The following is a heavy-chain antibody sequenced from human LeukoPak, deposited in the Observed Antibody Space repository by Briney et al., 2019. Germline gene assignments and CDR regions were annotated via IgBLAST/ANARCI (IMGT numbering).Heavy chain of an antibody. D-gene: IGHD2-2*01. CDR1: GGSFSGYY. Sequence: ETLSLTCAVYGGSFSGYYWSWIRQPPGKRLEWIGEINHSGSTNYNPSLKSRVTISVDTSKNQFSLKLSSVTAADTAVYYCARAPSSTSRNWFDPWGQGTLVTVSS. CDR3: ARAPSSTSRNWFDP. CDR2: INHSGST. V-gene: IGHV4-34*01. J-gene: IGHJ5*02.